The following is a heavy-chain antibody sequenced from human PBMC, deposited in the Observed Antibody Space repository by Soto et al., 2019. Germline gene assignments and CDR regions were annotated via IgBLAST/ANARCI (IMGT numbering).Heavy chain of an antibody. J-gene: IGHJ5*01. CDR1: GFTFNSYA. D-gene: IGHD5-12*01. V-gene: IGHV3-23*01. CDR2: TSGGGGST. CDR3: AKDRGYSGYDNWFDS. Sequence: GGSLRLSCAASGFTFNSYAMNWVRQAPGQGLEWVSATSGGGGSTYYADSVKGRFTISRDNSENTLYLQMNSLRAEDTAVYYCAKDRGYSGYDNWFDSWGQGALVTVSS.